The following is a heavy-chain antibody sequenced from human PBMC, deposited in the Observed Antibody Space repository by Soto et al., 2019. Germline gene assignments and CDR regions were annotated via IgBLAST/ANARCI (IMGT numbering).Heavy chain of an antibody. CDR2: IWHDVTFT. Sequence: HPGGSLRLSCAASGFTFSSFGMHWVRQAPGKGLEWVALIWHDVTFTHYADSVKGRFTISRDNFENMLYLQMNSLRADDTAVYYCARDRNFRGGPDAIWGQGTIVTVS. V-gene: IGHV3-33*01. CDR1: GFTFSSFG. J-gene: IGHJ3*02. D-gene: IGHD3-10*01. CDR3: ARDRNFRGGPDAI.